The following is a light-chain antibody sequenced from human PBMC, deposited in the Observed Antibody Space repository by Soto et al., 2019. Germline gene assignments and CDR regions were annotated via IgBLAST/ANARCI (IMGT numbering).Light chain of an antibody. V-gene: IGKV3-20*01. CDR3: QKYGSFPYT. CDR1: QSVSSSY. J-gene: IGKJ2*01. Sequence: EIVLTQSPGTLSLSPGERATLSCRASQSVSSSYLAWYQQKPGQAPRLLIYGASSRATGIPDRFSGSGSGTDFTLTISRLEPEDFAVYYCQKYGSFPYTFGQGTKLEIK. CDR2: GAS.